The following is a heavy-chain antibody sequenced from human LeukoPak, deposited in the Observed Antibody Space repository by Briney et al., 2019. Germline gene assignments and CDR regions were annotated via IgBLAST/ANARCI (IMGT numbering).Heavy chain of an antibody. V-gene: IGHV5-51*01. J-gene: IGHJ4*02. Sequence: GESLKISCKGSGYSFTTYWIGWVRQMPGKGLEWMGIIYPGDSDTRYSPSFQGQVTFSADKSISTAFLHWSSLKASDTAMYYCVRQRYDYGGSFDYWGQGTLVTVSS. CDR1: GYSFTTYW. CDR3: VRQRYDYGGSFDY. D-gene: IGHD4-23*01. CDR2: IYPGDSDT.